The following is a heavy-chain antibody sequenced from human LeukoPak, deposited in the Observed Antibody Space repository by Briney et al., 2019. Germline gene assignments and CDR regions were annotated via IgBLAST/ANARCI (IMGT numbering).Heavy chain of an antibody. CDR1: GYTFTSYD. V-gene: IGHV1-8*02. D-gene: IGHD3-10*01. Sequence: ASVKASCKASGYTFTSYDINWVRQATGQGLEWMGWMNPNSGNTGYAQKFQGRVTMTEDTSTDTAYMELSSLRSEDTAVYYCATSLRGVILPLNWFDPWGQGTLVTVSS. CDR3: ATSLRGVILPLNWFDP. CDR2: MNPNSGNT. J-gene: IGHJ5*02.